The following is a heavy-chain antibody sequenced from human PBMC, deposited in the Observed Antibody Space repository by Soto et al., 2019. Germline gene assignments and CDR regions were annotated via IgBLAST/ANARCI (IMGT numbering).Heavy chain of an antibody. J-gene: IGHJ5*02. CDR1: GFTFTSSA. CDR2: IVVGSGNT. CDR3: AAGHCSGGSCYPPNWFDP. Sequence: GASVKVSCKASGFTFTSSAMQWVRQARGQSLEWIGWIVVGSGNTNYAQKFQERVTITRDMSTSTAYMELSSLRSEDTAVYYCAAGHCSGGSCYPPNWFDPWGQGTLVTVSS. V-gene: IGHV1-58*02. D-gene: IGHD2-15*01.